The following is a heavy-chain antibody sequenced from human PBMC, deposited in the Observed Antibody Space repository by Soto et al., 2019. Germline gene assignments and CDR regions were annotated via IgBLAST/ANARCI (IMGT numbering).Heavy chain of an antibody. Sequence: QVQLQESGPGLVKPSETLSLTCSVSGGSISDYQWNWIRQPPGKGLEWIGYIYYSGRTNYNPSLKSRVTISIDTSTKQFSLRLRSVTAADTAVYYCARMRGLGEIWPYFDYWGQGTLVTVSS. CDR3: ARMRGLGEIWPYFDY. J-gene: IGHJ4*02. CDR1: GGSISDYQ. V-gene: IGHV4-59*01. CDR2: IYYSGRT. D-gene: IGHD3-16*01.